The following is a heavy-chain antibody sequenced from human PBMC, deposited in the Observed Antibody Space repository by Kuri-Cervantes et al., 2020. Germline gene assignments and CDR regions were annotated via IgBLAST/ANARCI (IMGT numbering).Heavy chain of an antibody. D-gene: IGHD6-13*01. Sequence: SVKVSCKASGYTFTRYYMHWVLQAAGQGHEWMGIINPSGGSTSYAQKFQGRVTMTRDTSTSTVYMELSSLRSEDTGVYYCAIRRGISVDYWGQGTLVTVSS. CDR3: AIRRGISVDY. J-gene: IGHJ4*02. V-gene: IGHV1-46*01. CDR1: GYTFTRYY. CDR2: INPSGGST.